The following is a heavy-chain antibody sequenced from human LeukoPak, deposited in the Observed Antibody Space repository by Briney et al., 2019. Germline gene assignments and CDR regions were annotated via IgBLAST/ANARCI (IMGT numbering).Heavy chain of an antibody. CDR2: ISSSDSTT. V-gene: IGHV3-11*01. Sequence: AGGSLRLSCAASGFTFSDSYVSWIRQAPGRGLEWVSYISSSDSTTSYADSVKGRFTISRDNAKNSLYLQMNSLRAEDTAVYYCARGHTMIFFWGQGTLVTVSS. J-gene: IGHJ4*02. D-gene: IGHD3/OR15-3a*01. CDR3: ARGHTMIFF. CDR1: GFTFSDSY.